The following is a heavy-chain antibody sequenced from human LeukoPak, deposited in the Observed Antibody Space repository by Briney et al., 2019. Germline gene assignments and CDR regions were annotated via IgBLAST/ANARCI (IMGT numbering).Heavy chain of an antibody. CDR1: GGSISSGGYY. Sequence: PSETLSLTCTVSGGSISSGGYYWSWIRQHPGKGLEWIGYIYYSGGTFYNPSLKSRVTISVDTSKNQFSLKLSSVTAADTAVYYCAREKVYYDSSGYYLGGAFDIWGQGTMVTVSS. D-gene: IGHD3-22*01. J-gene: IGHJ3*02. V-gene: IGHV4-61*08. CDR3: AREKVYYDSSGYYLGGAFDI. CDR2: IYYSGGT.